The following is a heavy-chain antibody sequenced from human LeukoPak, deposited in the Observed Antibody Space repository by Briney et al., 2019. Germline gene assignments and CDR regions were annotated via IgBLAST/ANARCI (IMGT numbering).Heavy chain of an antibody. D-gene: IGHD3-22*01. CDR2: INHSGST. CDR1: GGSFSGYY. CDR3: ARGYHSSGYNWFDP. V-gene: IGHV4-34*01. Sequence: SETLSLTCAAYGGSFSGYYWSWIRQPPGKGLEWIGEINHSGSTNYNPSLKSRVTISVDTSKNQFSLKLSSVTAADTAVYYCARGYHSSGYNWFDPWGQGTLVTVSS. J-gene: IGHJ5*02.